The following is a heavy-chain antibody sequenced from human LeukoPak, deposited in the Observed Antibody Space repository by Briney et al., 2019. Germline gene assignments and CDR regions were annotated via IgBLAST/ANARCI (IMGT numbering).Heavy chain of an antibody. V-gene: IGHV4-34*01. J-gene: IGHJ5*02. CDR1: GGSVTDYY. D-gene: IGHD3-3*01. CDR3: ARARTYYDFWSGYNPNNWFDP. CDR2: INHSGST. Sequence: SETLSLTCTVSGGSVTDYYWSWIRQSPGKGLEWIGEINHSGSTNYNPSLKSRVTISVDTSKNQFSLKLSSVTAADTAVYYCARARTYYDFWSGYNPNNWFDPWGQGTLVTVSS.